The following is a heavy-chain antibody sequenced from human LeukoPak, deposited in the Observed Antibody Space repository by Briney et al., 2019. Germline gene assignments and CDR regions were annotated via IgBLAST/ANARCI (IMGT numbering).Heavy chain of an antibody. Sequence: GASVKVSCEASGYTFTSYGISWVRQAPGQGLEWMGWISAYNGNTNYAQKLQGRVTMTTDTSTSTAYMELRSLRSDDTAVYYCARGPYYYDSSGYYYVLDYWGQGTLVTVSS. CDR2: ISAYNGNT. D-gene: IGHD3-22*01. J-gene: IGHJ4*02. CDR1: GYTFTSYG. CDR3: ARGPYYYDSSGYYYVLDY. V-gene: IGHV1-18*01.